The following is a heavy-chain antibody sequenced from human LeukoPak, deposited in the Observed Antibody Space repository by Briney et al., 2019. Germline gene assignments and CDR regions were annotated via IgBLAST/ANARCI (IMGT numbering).Heavy chain of an antibody. D-gene: IGHD6-19*01. J-gene: IGHJ4*02. CDR1: GGSISSSSYY. CDR3: ARSIAVAGPIIAFDY. V-gene: IGHV4-39*07. CDR2: IYYSGST. Sequence: SETLSLTCTVSGGSISSSSYYWGWIRQPPGKWLEWIGSIYYSGSTYYNPSLKSRVTISVDTSKNQFSLKLSSVTAADTAVYYCARSIAVAGPIIAFDYWGQGTLVTVSS.